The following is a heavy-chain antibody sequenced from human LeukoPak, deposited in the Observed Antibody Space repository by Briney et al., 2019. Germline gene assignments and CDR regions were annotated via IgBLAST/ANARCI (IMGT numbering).Heavy chain of an antibody. V-gene: IGHV1-2*02. J-gene: IGHJ4*02. CDR3: ARDRIHYYDSSGYYGY. D-gene: IGHD3-22*01. Sequence: ASVKVSCKASGYTFTGYYMHWVRRAPGQGLEWMGWINPNSGGTNYAQKFQGRVTMTRDTSISTAYMELSRLRSDDTAVYYCARDRIHYYDSSGYYGYWGQGTLVTVSS. CDR1: GYTFTGYY. CDR2: INPNSGGT.